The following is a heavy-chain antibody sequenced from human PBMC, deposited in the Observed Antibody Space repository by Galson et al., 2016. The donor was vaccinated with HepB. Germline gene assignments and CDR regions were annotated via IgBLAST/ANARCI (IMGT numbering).Heavy chain of an antibody. J-gene: IGHJ5*02. CDR1: GFTFTNCA. V-gene: IGHV3-7*04. Sequence: SLRLSCAASGFTFTNCAMNWVRQAPGKGLEWVANIKEDGSEAYYVDSVKGRFTISRDNAKNSLYLQMNGLRVEDTAVYFCARVSQALVVTVFDPGGQGTLVTVSS. D-gene: IGHD2-21*02. CDR3: ARVSQALVVTVFDP. CDR2: IKEDGSEA.